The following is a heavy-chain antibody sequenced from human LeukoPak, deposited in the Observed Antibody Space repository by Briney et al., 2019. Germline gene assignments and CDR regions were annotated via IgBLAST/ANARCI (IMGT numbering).Heavy chain of an antibody. CDR3: ARDFGD. CDR2: VFYNGAT. D-gene: IGHD3-10*01. Sequence: SETLSLTCIVSGGSISSSIYYWAWVRQPPGKGLEWIGTVFYNGATQYSPSLRSRVTISIDTSKNQFSLRLSSVTAADTAIYYCARDFGDWGQGTLVTVSS. CDR1: GGSISSSIYY. J-gene: IGHJ4*02. V-gene: IGHV4-39*07.